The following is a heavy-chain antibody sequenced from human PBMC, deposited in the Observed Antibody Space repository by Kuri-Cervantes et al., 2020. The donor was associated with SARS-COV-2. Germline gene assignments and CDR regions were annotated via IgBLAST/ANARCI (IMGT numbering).Heavy chain of an antibody. CDR2: IETDGTTT. J-gene: IGHJ3*02. D-gene: IGHD3-3*01. CDR1: GFSLSMSW. Sequence: GESLKISCAASGFSLSMSWMQWVRQAPGRGLEWVSLIETDGTTTKFADSVKGRFTMSRENAKNSLYLQMNSLKTEDTAVYYCTTTYYDFWSGYTDAFDIWGQGTMVTVSS. CDR3: TTTYYDFWSGYTDAFDI. V-gene: IGHV3-74*01.